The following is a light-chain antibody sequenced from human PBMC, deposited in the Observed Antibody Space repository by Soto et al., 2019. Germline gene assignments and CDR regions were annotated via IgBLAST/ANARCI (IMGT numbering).Light chain of an antibody. CDR3: ASYAGSINWV. J-gene: IGLJ3*02. V-gene: IGLV2-8*01. CDR1: SSDVGGYNY. Sequence: QSVLTQPPSASGSPGQSVTISCTGTSSDVGGYNYVSWYQQHPGKAPKLMVFEVSKRPSGVPDRFSGSKSGNTASLTVSGLHAEDEADYYCASYAGSINWVFGGGTKVTVL. CDR2: EVS.